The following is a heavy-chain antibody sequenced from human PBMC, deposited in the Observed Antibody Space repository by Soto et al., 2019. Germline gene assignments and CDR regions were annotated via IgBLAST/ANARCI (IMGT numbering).Heavy chain of an antibody. CDR3: ARVGSRDAYNYVLDY. D-gene: IGHD1-1*01. J-gene: IGHJ4*02. CDR1: GGIHSSLT. Sequence: SVKVSCKASGGIHSSLTFSWVRQAPGQGLGWMGGILPLSGTPKYAQKFQGRLTITADEYRATTYMELSSLTSEDTAIYYCARVGSRDAYNYVLDYWGQGTLVTVSS. V-gene: IGHV1-69*13. CDR2: ILPLSGTP.